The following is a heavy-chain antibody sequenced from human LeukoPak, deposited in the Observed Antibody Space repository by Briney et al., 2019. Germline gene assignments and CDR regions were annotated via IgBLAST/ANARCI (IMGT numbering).Heavy chain of an antibody. J-gene: IGHJ6*04. V-gene: IGHV3-7*01. CDR1: GFTFSSNW. Sequence: GGSLCLFCGACGFTFSSNWMTWAGQARGDGLEWVANIEQDGSENNYVYSVKGRFTISRDNAKNSLYLQMNSLRAEDTAVYYCARQRFGDVWGKGTTVTVSS. CDR3: ARQRFGDV. D-gene: IGHD3-3*01. CDR2: IEQDGSEN.